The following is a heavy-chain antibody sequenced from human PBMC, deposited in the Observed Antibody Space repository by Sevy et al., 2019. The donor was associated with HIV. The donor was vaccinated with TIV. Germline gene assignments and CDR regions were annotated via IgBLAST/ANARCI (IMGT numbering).Heavy chain of an antibody. CDR1: GFTFSSYA. V-gene: IGHV3-23*01. J-gene: IGHJ4*02. CDR3: AKDPNYGGNSPFDY. CDR2: ISGSGGGT. D-gene: IGHD4-17*01. Sequence: GGSLRLSCAASGFTFSSYAMSWVRQAPGKGLEWVSAISGSGGGTYYADSVKGRFTISRDNSKNTLYLQMNSLRAEDTAVYYCAKDPNYGGNSPFDYWGQGTLVTVSS.